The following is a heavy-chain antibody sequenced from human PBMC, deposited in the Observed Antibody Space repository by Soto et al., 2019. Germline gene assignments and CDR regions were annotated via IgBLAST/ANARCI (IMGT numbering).Heavy chain of an antibody. CDR3: ARGGGLYGSGGSCYLVYFQH. CDR1: GGSISSGGYY. Sequence: PSETLSLTCTVSGGSISSGGYYWSWIRQHPGKGLEWIGYIYYSGSTYYNPSLKSRVTISVDTSKNQFSLKLSSVTAADTAVYYCARGGGLYGSGGSCYLVYFQHWGQGTLVTVSS. V-gene: IGHV4-31*03. CDR2: IYYSGST. D-gene: IGHD2-15*01. J-gene: IGHJ1*01.